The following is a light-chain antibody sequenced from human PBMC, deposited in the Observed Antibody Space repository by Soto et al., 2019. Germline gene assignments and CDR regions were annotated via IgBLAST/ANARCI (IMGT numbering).Light chain of an antibody. J-gene: IGLJ3*02. CDR2: DVS. V-gene: IGLV2-11*01. CDR1: SSDVGGYNY. Sequence: QSALTQPRSVSGSPRQSVTISCTETSSDVGGYNYVSWYQQHPGKAPKLMIYDVSKRPSGVPDRFSGSKSGNTASLTISGLQAEDEADYYSCSYAGSYTWVFGGGTKVTVL. CDR3: CSYAGSYTWV.